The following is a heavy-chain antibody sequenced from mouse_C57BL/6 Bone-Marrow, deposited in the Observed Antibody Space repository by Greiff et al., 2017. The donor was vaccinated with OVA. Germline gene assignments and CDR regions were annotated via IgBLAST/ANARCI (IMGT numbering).Heavy chain of an antibody. CDR3: ARVNFGSSFYAMDY. Sequence: EVQLQQSVAELVRPGASVKLSCTASGFNIKNTYMHWVKQRPEQGLEWIGRIDPENDNTKYAPKFQGQATMTSDTSSNTAYLQLSSLSSEDTAVYCCARVNFGSSFYAMDYWGQGTSVTVSS. CDR2: IDPENDNT. D-gene: IGHD1-1*01. V-gene: IGHV14-3*01. CDR1: GFNIKNTY. J-gene: IGHJ4*01.